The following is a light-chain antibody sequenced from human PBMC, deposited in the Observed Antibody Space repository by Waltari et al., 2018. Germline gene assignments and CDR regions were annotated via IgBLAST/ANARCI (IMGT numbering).Light chain of an antibody. CDR1: SSNIRTND. V-gene: IGLV1-47*01. J-gene: IGLJ3*02. CDR3: GAWDDRQSGPYWV. Sequence: QSVLTQPPSASGTPGQRVTISCSGSSSNIRTNDVFWYQQFPGTAPKLLICRHNRRHSRVPDRFSGSKSGTAASLAISGLRSEDEADYYCGAWDDRQSGPYWVFGGGTKLTVL. CDR2: RHN.